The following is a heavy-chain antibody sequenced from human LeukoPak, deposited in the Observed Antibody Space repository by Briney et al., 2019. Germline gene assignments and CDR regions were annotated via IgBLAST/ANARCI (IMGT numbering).Heavy chain of an antibody. Sequence: GGSLRLSCAASGFTFSSYWMHWVRQAPGKGLVWVSRVNSDGSSTSYADSVKGRFTVSRDNAKNTLYLQVNSLRAEDTAVYYCARDLRDPYESSAYYFDYWGQGTLVTVSS. J-gene: IGHJ4*02. CDR1: GFTFSSYW. D-gene: IGHD3-22*01. CDR3: ARDLRDPYESSAYYFDY. CDR2: VNSDGSST. V-gene: IGHV3-74*01.